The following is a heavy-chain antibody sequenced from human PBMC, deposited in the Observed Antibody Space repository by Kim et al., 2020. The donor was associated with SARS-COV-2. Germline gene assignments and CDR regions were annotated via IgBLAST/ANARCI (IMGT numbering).Heavy chain of an antibody. J-gene: IGHJ5*02. CDR1: GYTFTSYA. V-gene: IGHV1-3*01. CDR2: INAGNGNT. D-gene: IGHD3-22*01. CDR3: ARGAGSSGYYWFDP. Sequence: ASVKVSCKASGYTFTSYAMHWVRQAPGQRLEWMGWINAGNGNTKYSQKFQGRVTITRDTSASTAYMELSSLRSEDTAVYYCARGAGSSGYYWFDPWGQGTLVTVSS.